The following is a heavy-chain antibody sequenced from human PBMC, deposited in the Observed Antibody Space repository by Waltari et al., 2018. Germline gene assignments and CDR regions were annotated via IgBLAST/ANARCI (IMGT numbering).Heavy chain of an antibody. CDR1: GYTFMDYF. V-gene: IGHV1-69-2*01. J-gene: IGHJ4*02. CDR3: APLPGGSGQTFDY. Sequence: EVELVQSGAEVQKPGATVKISCKASGYTFMDYFMHWVQQAPGKGLEWMGRIDPEDGETVYSEKFQGRVTITADTSTDTAYMEVSSLTSGDTAVYYCAPLPGGSGQTFDYWGQGTLVTVSS. D-gene: IGHD3-10*01. CDR2: IDPEDGET.